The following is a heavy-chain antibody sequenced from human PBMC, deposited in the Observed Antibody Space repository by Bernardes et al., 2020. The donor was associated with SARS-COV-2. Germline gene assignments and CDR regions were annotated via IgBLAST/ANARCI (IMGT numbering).Heavy chain of an antibody. D-gene: IGHD3-22*01. CDR3: AREVNGDSSGYYYEVLDY. J-gene: IGHJ4*02. V-gene: IGHV3-7*01. CDR1: GFTFSSYW. Sequence: GGSLRRSCAASGFTFSSYWMSWVRQAPGKGLEWVANIKQDGSEKYYVDSVKGRFTISRDNAKNSLYLQMNSLRAEDTAVYYCAREVNGDSSGYYYEVLDYWGQGTLVTVSS. CDR2: IKQDGSEK.